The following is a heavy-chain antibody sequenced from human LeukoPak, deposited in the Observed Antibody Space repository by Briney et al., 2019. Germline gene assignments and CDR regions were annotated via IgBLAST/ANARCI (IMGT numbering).Heavy chain of an antibody. CDR3: VRGVNGQTGLDY. CDR2: IHGAGNI. CDR1: GFAVSSNL. J-gene: IGHJ4*02. D-gene: IGHD1-14*01. Sequence: GGSLRLSCAASGFAVSSNLMNWVRLAPGMGLQWVSIIHGAGNIYYADSVRGRFTISRDNSENTVYLQMNSLRVEDTALYYCVRGVNGQTGLDYWGQGTLVTVSS. V-gene: IGHV3-66*01.